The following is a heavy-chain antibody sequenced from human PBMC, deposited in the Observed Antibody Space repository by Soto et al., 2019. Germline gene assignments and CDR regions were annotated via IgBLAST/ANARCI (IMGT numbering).Heavy chain of an antibody. D-gene: IGHD2-15*01. CDR2: IIPIFGTA. Sequence: SVKVSCKASGGTFSSYAISWVRQAPGQGLEWMGGIIPIFGTANYAQKFQGRVTITADKSTSTAYMELSSMRSEDTAVYYCAREVRYCSGGSCCYYFDYWGQGTLVTVSS. J-gene: IGHJ4*02. CDR1: GGTFSSYA. V-gene: IGHV1-69*06. CDR3: AREVRYCSGGSCCYYFDY.